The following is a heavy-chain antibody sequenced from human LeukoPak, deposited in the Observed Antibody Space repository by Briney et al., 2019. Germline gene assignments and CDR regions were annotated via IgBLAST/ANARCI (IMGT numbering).Heavy chain of an antibody. J-gene: IGHJ5*02. V-gene: IGHV3-23*01. CDR3: GKEGGA. D-gene: IGHD3-16*01. CDR1: GFRFSDFT. Sequence: GGSLRLSCAASGFRFSDFTMTWVRQAPGKGPDWVSAIGGRGGSTYYADSLGGRFTISRDNSKDMVYPQMNSLKVEDTATYYCGKEGGAWGQGTKVTVSS. CDR2: IGGRGGST.